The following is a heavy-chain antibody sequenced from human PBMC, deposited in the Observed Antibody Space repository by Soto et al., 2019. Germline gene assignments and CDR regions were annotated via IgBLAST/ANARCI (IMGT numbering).Heavy chain of an antibody. CDR1: GYTFSSYG. D-gene: IGHD1-1*01. J-gene: IGHJ4*02. CDR2: IYIDDT. Sequence: GASVQVSCKASGYTFSSYGFSWMRQAPGQGLEWMGWIYIDDTKYAQNFQGRVTMTTDTSTSTVYMELRSLRSDDTAVYYCARDRDWNLDYWGQGTLVTVSS. CDR3: ARDRDWNLDY. V-gene: IGHV1-18*01.